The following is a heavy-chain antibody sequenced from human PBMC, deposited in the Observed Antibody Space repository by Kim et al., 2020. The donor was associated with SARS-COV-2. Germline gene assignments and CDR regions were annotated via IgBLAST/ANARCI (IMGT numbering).Heavy chain of an antibody. V-gene: IGHV1-58*01. CDR2: IVVGSGNT. CDR3: AADTIGQYSWFDP. D-gene: IGHD3-10*01. CDR1: GFTFTSSA. Sequence: SVKVSCKASGFTFTSSAVQWVRQARGQRLEWIGWIVVGSGNTNYAQKFQERVTITRDMSTSTAYMELSSLRSEDTAVYYCAADTIGQYSWFDPWGQGTLVTVSS. J-gene: IGHJ5*02.